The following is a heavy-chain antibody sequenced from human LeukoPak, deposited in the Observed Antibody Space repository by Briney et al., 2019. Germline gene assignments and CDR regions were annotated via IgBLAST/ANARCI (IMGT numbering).Heavy chain of an antibody. D-gene: IGHD3-22*01. Sequence: GGSLRLSCAASGFAFSSYGMHWVRQAPGKGLEWVAFIRYDGSNKYYADSVKGRFTISRDNSKNTLYLHVNSLRPEGTAVYYCARDDDYYDSSGYYYDYFDYWGQGTLVTVSS. V-gene: IGHV3-30*02. CDR3: ARDDDYYDSSGYYYDYFDY. CDR1: GFAFSSYG. CDR2: IRYDGSNK. J-gene: IGHJ4*02.